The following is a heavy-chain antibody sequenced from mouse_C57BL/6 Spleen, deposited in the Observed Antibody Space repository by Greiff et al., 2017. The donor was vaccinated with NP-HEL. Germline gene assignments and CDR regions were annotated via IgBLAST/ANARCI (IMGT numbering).Heavy chain of an antibody. CDR2: IFPGSGST. D-gene: IGHD4-1*01. J-gene: IGHJ1*03. CDR3: ARPPLGRGYFDV. V-gene: IGHV1-75*01. CDR1: GFTIKDYY. Sequence: QVQLQQSGAELVRPGASVKLSCTASGFTIKDYYITWVKQRPGQGLEWIGWIFPGSGSTYYNEKFKGKATLTVDKSSSTAYMLLSSLTSEDSAVYFGARPPLGRGYFDVGGTGTTVTVSS.